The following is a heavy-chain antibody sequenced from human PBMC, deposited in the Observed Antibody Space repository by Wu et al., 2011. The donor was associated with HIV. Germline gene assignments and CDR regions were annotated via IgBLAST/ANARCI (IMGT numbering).Heavy chain of an antibody. D-gene: IGHD5-12*01. Sequence: QVQLVQSGSEVKKPGASVTVSCKTSGYSFTSYGINWVRQAPGQRLEWMGWIRTYNGDTEYAQKFKGRVTITTDRSTTTAYLDLRSLRSDDTAVYYCARDPRKWLRLGDYYYGMDVWGQGTTVTVSS. CDR2: IRTYNGDT. CDR1: GYSFTSYG. V-gene: IGHV1-18*01. CDR3: ARDPRKWLRLGDYYYGMDV. J-gene: IGHJ6*02.